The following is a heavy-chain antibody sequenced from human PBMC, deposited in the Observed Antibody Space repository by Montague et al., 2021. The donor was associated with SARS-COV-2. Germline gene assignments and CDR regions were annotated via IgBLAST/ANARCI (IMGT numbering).Heavy chain of an antibody. CDR1: GVSITSTNW. CDR3: AGKVLTVPADY. Sequence: SETLSLTCAVSGVSITSTNWWSLVRQPPGKGLEWIGEISYGGIATYNPSLKRRATLSMARSRHLFSPKLSSVTAADTAIYYCAGKVLTVPADYWGQGTLVTVS. CDR2: ISYGGIA. V-gene: IGHV4-4*02. D-gene: IGHD4-11*01. J-gene: IGHJ4*02.